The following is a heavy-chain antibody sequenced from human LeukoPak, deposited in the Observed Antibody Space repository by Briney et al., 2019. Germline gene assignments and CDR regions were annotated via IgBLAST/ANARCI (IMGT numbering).Heavy chain of an antibody. D-gene: IGHD2-15*01. V-gene: IGHV1-69*04. Sequence: SVKVSCKASGGTFSRYAISWARQAPGQGLEWMGRIIPILGIANYAQEFQGRVTITADKSTSTAYMEVGSLRSEDTAVYYCARGEDSGRNLVDYWGQGTLVTVSS. J-gene: IGHJ4*02. CDR1: GGTFSRYA. CDR2: IIPILGIA. CDR3: ARGEDSGRNLVDY.